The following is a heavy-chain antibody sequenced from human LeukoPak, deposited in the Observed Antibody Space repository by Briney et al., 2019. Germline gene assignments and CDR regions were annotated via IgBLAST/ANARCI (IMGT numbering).Heavy chain of an antibody. J-gene: IGHJ6*03. CDR2: INSDGSST. CDR1: GFTFSSSW. V-gene: IGHV3-74*01. Sequence: GGSLRLSCAASGFTFSSSWMHWVRQAPGKGLVWVSRINSDGSSTSYADSVKGRFTISRDNAKNTLYLQMNSLRAEDTAVYYCARRSSGPLYYYYYYMDVWGKGTTVTVSS. CDR3: ARRSSGPLYYYYYYMDV. D-gene: IGHD3-22*01.